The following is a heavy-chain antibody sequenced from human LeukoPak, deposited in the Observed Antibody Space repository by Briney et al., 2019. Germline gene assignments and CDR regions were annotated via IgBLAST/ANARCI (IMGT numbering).Heavy chain of an antibody. CDR2: INPNSGGT. D-gene: IGHD1-26*01. Sequence: ASVKVCCKASGYTFTGYYMHWVRQAPGQGLEWMGWINPNSGGTNYAQKFQGRVTMTRDTSISTAYMELSRLRSDDTAVYYCARAPWGLNRPGYYYMDVWGKGTTVTVSS. CDR3: ARAPWGLNRPGYYYMDV. J-gene: IGHJ6*03. V-gene: IGHV1-2*02. CDR1: GYTFTGYY.